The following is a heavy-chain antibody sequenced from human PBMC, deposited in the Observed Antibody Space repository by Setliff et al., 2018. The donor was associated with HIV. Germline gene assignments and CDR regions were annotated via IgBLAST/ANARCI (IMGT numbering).Heavy chain of an antibody. Sequence: PSETLSLTSVVYRGSFSDYYWTWIRQPPGKGLEWIGEISPSGSTNYNPSLKSRVTISVDTSNNHFSLRLSHVTAADTAVYFCARGAPAVPPALSPPHSYNWFDPWGQGTVVTVSS. V-gene: IGHV4-34*01. CDR2: ISPSGST. CDR3: ARGAPAVPPALSPPHSYNWFDP. J-gene: IGHJ5*02. D-gene: IGHD3-16*02. CDR1: RGSFSDYY.